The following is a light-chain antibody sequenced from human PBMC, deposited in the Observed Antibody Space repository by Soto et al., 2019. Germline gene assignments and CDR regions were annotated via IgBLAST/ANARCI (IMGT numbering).Light chain of an antibody. Sequence: QSVLTQPPSVSGAPGQTVTISCTGTSSDIGSRVDVHWYQHLPGAAPKLLIYANNIRPSGVPDRFSGSKSGSSASLAISGLQAEDEGDYYCQSYDSSNYVFGTGTKVTVL. CDR2: ANN. CDR1: SSDIGSRVD. J-gene: IGLJ1*01. CDR3: QSYDSSNYV. V-gene: IGLV1-40*01.